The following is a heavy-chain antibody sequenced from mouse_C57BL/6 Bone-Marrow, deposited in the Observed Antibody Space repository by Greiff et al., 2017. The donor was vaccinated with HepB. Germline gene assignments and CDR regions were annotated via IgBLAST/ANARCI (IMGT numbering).Heavy chain of an antibody. CDR3: ARLLYDGYNVPWYFDV. J-gene: IGHJ1*03. CDR2: INPYNGGT. D-gene: IGHD2-3*01. Sequence: VQLQQSGPVLVKPGASVKMSCKASGYTFTDYYMNWVKQSHGKSLEWIGVINPYNGGTSYNQKFKGKATLTVDKSSSTAYMELNSLTSEDSAFYYCARLLYDGYNVPWYFDVWGTGTTVTVSS. CDR1: GYTFTDYY. V-gene: IGHV1-19*01.